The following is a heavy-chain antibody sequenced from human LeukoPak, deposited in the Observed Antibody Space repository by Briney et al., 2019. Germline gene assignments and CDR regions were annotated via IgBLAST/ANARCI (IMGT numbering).Heavy chain of an antibody. J-gene: IGHJ4*02. Sequence: ASVKVSCKASGYSFTSHVIHWLRQAPGQRFEWMGWIGGGGGRTNYSQTFQDRVTITRDTSATTSYMEMRSLRYEDTAIFYCARGYYYDSSGYYFDSWGQGTLVTVSS. CDR2: IGGGGGRT. CDR3: ARGYYYDSSGYYFDS. D-gene: IGHD3-22*01. CDR1: GYSFTSHV. V-gene: IGHV1-3*01.